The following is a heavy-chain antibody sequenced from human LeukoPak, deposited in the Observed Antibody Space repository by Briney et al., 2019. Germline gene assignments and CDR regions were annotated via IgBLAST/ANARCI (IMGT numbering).Heavy chain of an antibody. D-gene: IGHD3-16*01. CDR2: INHNGNVN. CDR3: ARGGGLDV. Sequence: GGSLRLSCAASGFTFSSYWMNWARQAPEKGLEWVASINHNGNVNYYVDSVKGRFTISRDNAKNSLYLQMSNLRAEDTAVYFCARGGGLDVWGQGATVTVSS. V-gene: IGHV3-7*03. CDR1: GFTFSSYW. J-gene: IGHJ6*02.